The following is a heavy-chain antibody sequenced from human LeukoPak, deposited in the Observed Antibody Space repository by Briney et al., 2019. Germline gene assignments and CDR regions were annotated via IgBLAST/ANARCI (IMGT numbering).Heavy chain of an antibody. Sequence: GESLRLSCAASGFTFSSYFMSWVRQAPGKGLEWVSSISSSSNYIYYADSVKGRFTISRDNAKNSLYLQMNSLRAEDTAVYYCARGGSRGTTIHMFNYWGQGTLVTVSS. CDR3: ARGGSRGTTIHMFNY. CDR2: ISSSSNYI. J-gene: IGHJ4*02. D-gene: IGHD5-12*01. CDR1: GFTFSSYF. V-gene: IGHV3-21*01.